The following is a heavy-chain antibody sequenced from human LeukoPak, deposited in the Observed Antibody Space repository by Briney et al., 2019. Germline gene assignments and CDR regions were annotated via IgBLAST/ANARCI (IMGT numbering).Heavy chain of an antibody. CDR2: IKKHGSEK. V-gene: IGHV3-7*01. D-gene: IGHD1-26*01. CDR1: GFTFSSYW. Sequence: PGGSLRLSCAASGFTFSSYWMSWVRQAPGKGLEWVANIKKHGSEKYYMDSVKGRFTISRDNAKNSLYLQMNSLRAEDTAVYYCARVYTVGAWGDYFDYWGQGTLVTVSP. J-gene: IGHJ4*02. CDR3: ARVYTVGAWGDYFDY.